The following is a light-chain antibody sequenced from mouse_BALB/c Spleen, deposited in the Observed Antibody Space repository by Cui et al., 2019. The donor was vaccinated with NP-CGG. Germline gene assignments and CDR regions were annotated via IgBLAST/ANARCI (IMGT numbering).Light chain of an antibody. CDR3: ALWYSNHWV. V-gene: IGLV1*01. J-gene: IGLJ1*01. CDR1: TGAVTTTTY. CDR2: GTN. Sequence: QAVLTQESAPTTSPGESVTLTGRSSTGAVTTTTYANWVQEKPDHLFTGLIGGTNNRAPGVPARFSGSLIGDKAALTITGAQTEDEAIYFCALWYSNHWVFGGGTKLTVL.